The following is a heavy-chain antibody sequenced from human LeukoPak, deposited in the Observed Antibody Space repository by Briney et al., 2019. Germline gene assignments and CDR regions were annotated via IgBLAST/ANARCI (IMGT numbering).Heavy chain of an antibody. V-gene: IGHV1-2*02. D-gene: IGHD1-26*01. J-gene: IGHJ5*02. CDR2: INPNSGGT. CDR1: GYTFTGYY. Sequence: ASVKVSCKASGYTFTGYYMHWVRQAPGQGLEWMGWINPNSGGTNYAQKFQGRVTMTMDPSISTVYMELSRLKSDDTAVYYCARDIVGALSRWFDPWGQGTLVTVSS. CDR3: ARDIVGALSRWFDP.